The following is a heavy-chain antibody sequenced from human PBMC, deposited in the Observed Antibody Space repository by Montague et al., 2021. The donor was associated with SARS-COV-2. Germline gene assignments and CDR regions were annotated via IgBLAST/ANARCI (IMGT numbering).Heavy chain of an antibody. CDR1: GGSISSGNW. CDR3: ARFFSSWTD. J-gene: IGHJ4*02. D-gene: IGHD6-13*01. Sequence: ETLSLTCAVSGGSISSGNWWSWVRQPPGKGLEWIGEIYHSWSTNYNPSLKSRVTISLDKSKNQFSLNLSSATAADTAVYYCARFFSSWTDWGQGTLVTVSS. V-gene: IGHV4-4*02. CDR2: IYHSWST.